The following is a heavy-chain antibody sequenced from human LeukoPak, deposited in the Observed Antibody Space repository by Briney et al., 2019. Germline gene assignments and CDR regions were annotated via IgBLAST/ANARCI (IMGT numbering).Heavy chain of an antibody. CDR1: GYTFTGFY. CDR2: INPNSGGT. J-gene: IGHJ4*02. V-gene: IGHV1-2*02. CDR3: AINLPGDYYDSSGPLY. Sequence: ASVKVSCKASGYTFTGFYMHWVRQAPGQGLEWMGWINPNSGGTNYAQKFQGRVTMTRDTSISTAYMELSRLRSDDTAVYYCAINLPGDYYDSSGPLYWGQGTLVTVSS. D-gene: IGHD3-22*01.